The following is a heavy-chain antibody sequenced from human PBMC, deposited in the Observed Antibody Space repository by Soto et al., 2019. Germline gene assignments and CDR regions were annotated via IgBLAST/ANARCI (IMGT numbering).Heavy chain of an antibody. CDR3: AICPATLPGSI. CDR2: IWYDGSNK. J-gene: IGHJ3*02. D-gene: IGHD1-26*01. V-gene: IGHV3-33*01. Sequence: QVQLVESGGGVVQPGRSLRLSCAASGFTFSSYGMHWVRQAPGKGLEWVAVIWYDGSNKYYADSVKGRFTISRDNSKNPLYLKMNSLGAEDTAVYYCAICPATLPGSIWGQGTMVTVSS. CDR1: GFTFSSYG.